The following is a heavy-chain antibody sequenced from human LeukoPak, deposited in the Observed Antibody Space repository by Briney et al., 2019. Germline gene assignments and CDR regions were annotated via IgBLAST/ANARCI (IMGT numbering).Heavy chain of an antibody. CDR2: IIPILGIA. D-gene: IGHD3-3*01. V-gene: IGHV1-69*04. CDR3: ARDRAIFGVVTQLYYYGMDV. CDR1: GGTFSSYA. J-gene: IGHJ6*02. Sequence: ASVKVSCKASGGTFSSYAISWVRQAPGQGLEWMGRIIPILGIANYAQKFQGRVTITADKSTSTAYMELSSLRSEDTAVYYCARDRAIFGVVTQLYYYGMDVWGQGTTVTVSS.